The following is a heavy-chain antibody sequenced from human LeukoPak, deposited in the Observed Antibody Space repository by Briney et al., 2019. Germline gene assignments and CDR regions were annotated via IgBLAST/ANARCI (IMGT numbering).Heavy chain of an antibody. CDR3: ARDRGGYDSSGYFDY. V-gene: IGHV3-33*01. Sequence: PGRSLRLSCAASGFTFSSYGMHWVRQAPGKGLDWVAVIWYDGGNKYYADSVKGRFTISRDNSKNTLYLQMNGLRAEDTAVYYCARDRGGYDSSGYFDYWGQGTLVTVSS. D-gene: IGHD3-22*01. CDR1: GFTFSSYG. CDR2: IWYDGGNK. J-gene: IGHJ4*02.